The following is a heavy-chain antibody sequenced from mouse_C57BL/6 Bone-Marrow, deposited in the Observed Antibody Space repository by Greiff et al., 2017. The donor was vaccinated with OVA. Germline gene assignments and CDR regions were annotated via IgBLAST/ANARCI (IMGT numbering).Heavy chain of an antibody. CDR1: GFTFSSYA. CDR2: LSSGGDYI. Sequence: EVQLVESGEGLVKPGGSLKLSCAASGFTFSSYAMSWVRQTPEKRLEWVAYLSSGGDYIYYADTVKGRFTISSDTARNTLYLQMSSLKSEDTSMYYCTRDYNYYGSWFACLFLWTLVTVSA. CDR3: TRDYNYYGSWFAC. J-gene: IGHJ3*01. D-gene: IGHD1-1*01. V-gene: IGHV5-9-1*02.